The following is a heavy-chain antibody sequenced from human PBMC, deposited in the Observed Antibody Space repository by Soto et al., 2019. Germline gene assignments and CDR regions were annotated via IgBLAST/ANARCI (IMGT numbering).Heavy chain of an antibody. Sequence: QVNLVQPGGEVKKPGPSVKISCKASGYTFSSYGISWVRKAPGQGLEWMGWITAYNGNTNYAQKFQGRVTMTTHTSTRTAYMELRILRSDDTAIYYCARTLNEWLLGLEWGQGTLVTVSS. V-gene: IGHV1-18*01. CDR2: ITAYNGNT. CDR1: GYTFSSYG. J-gene: IGHJ4*02. D-gene: IGHD3-3*01. CDR3: ARTLNEWLLGLE.